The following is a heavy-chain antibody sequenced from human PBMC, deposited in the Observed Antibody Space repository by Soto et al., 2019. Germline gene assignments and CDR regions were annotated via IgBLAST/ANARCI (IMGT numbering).Heavy chain of an antibody. CDR2: ISYDGSNK. D-gene: IGHD3-9*01. Sequence: QVQLVESGGGVVQPGRSLRLSCAASGFTFSSYAMHWVRQAPGKGLEWVAVISYDGSNKYYADSVKGRFTISRDNSKNTRYLQMNSLRAEDTAVYYCARDGGLYDIFGGMDVWGQGTTVTVSS. J-gene: IGHJ6*02. CDR1: GFTFSSYA. CDR3: ARDGGLYDIFGGMDV. V-gene: IGHV3-30-3*01.